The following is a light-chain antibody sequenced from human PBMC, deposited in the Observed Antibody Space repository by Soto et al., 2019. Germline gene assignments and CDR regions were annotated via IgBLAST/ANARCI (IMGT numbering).Light chain of an antibody. CDR3: QQNYSTVFT. J-gene: IGKJ3*01. V-gene: IGKV1-39*01. CDR1: QSLRKY. Sequence: DIQMTQSPSSLSASVGDRVTITCRASQSLRKYLNWYQQKPGKAPKLLIYSASSLQSGVPSTFSGSGSGTDFTLTISSLHPEDFATYYCQQNYSTVFTFGPGTKVDIK. CDR2: SAS.